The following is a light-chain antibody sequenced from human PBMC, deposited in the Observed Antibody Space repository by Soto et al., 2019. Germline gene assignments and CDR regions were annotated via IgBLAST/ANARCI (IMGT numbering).Light chain of an antibody. CDR3: GSYTGGITYWV. CDR2: EAS. Sequence: QSALTQPPSVSGSPGQSVTISCTGTSTDFVSYNRVSWYQQPPGTAPKLIIYEASNRPSGVPGRFSGSKSGNTASLTISGLQAADEADYFCGSYTGGITYWVFGGGTKLTVL. J-gene: IGLJ3*02. V-gene: IGLV2-18*02. CDR1: STDFVSYNR.